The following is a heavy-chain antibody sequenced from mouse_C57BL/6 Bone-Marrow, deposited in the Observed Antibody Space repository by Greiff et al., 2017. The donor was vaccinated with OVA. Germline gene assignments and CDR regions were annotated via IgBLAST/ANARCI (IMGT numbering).Heavy chain of an antibody. D-gene: IGHD3-2*02. V-gene: IGHV1-26*01. CDR3: ARWDSSGYVDY. CDR1: GYTFTDYY. J-gene: IGHJ2*01. Sequence: VQLQQSGPELVKPGASVKISCKASGYTFTDYYMNWVKQSHGKSLEWIGDINPNNGGTSYNQKFKGKATLTVDTSSSTAYMELRSLTSEDSAVYYCARWDSSGYVDYWGQGTTLTVSS. CDR2: INPNNGGT.